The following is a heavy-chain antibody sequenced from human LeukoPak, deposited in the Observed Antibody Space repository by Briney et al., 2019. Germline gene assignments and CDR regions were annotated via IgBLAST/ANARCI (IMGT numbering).Heavy chain of an antibody. J-gene: IGHJ4*02. CDR2: ISAYNGNT. Sequence: VASVKVSCKASGGTFSSYAITWVRQAPGQGLEWMGWISAYNGNTNFAQKLQGRVTMTTDTSTHTAYMELRSLRSDDTAVYYCARGGIAAARIDYWGQGTLVTVSS. CDR1: GGTFSSYA. V-gene: IGHV1-18*01. CDR3: ARGGIAAARIDY. D-gene: IGHD6-13*01.